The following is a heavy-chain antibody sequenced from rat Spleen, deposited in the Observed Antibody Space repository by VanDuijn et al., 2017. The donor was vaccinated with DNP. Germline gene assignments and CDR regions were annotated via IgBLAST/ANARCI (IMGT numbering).Heavy chain of an antibody. CDR1: GFTFNNYW. CDR3: VRHEDSSSHIYGFAY. J-gene: IGHJ3*01. D-gene: IGHD1-2*01. Sequence: EVQLVESGGDLVQPGRSLTLSCVASGFTFNNYWMAWIRQVPGKGLEWVASITRSGGSPFYPDSVKDRFTISRDNAKNTLYLQMSSLRSEDTATYYCVRHEDSSSHIYGFAYWGQGTLVTVSS. V-gene: IGHV5-31*01. CDR2: ITRSGGSP.